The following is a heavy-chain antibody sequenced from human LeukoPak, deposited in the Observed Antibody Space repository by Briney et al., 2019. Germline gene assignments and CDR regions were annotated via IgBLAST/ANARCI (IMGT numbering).Heavy chain of an antibody. D-gene: IGHD5-18*01. CDR2: ISAYNGNT. Sequence: VXVXXXAXGGTFXXYAISWVRQAPGQXLEWMGWISAYNGNTNYAQKLQGRVTMTTDTSTSTAYMELRSLRSDDTAVYYCARSRDTPYGMDVWGQGTTVTASS. CDR1: GGTFXXYA. J-gene: IGHJ6*02. CDR3: ARSRDTPYGMDV. V-gene: IGHV1-18*01.